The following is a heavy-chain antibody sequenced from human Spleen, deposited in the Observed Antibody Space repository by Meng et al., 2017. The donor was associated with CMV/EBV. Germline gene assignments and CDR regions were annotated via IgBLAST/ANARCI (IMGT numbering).Heavy chain of an antibody. CDR3: AREGPWFGEKASDN. CDR2: IFGDGTAT. Sequence: VSGFTCSDFEMHWVRQAPGVGLVWVSYIFGDGTATYYADSVRGRFTVSRDDARNTLYLQMTDLRDDDTAIYYCAREGPWFGEKASDNWGQGTLVTVSS. CDR1: GFTCSDFE. V-gene: IGHV3-74*01. J-gene: IGHJ4*02. D-gene: IGHD3-10*01.